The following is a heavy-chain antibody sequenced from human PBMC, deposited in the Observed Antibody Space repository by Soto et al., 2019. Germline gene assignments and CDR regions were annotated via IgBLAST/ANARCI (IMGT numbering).Heavy chain of an antibody. V-gene: IGHV4-39*07. Sequence: SETLSLTCTVSGGSISSSSYYWGWIRQPPGKGLEWIGCIYYSGSTNYNPSLKSRVTISVDTSKNQFSLKLSSVTAADTAVYYSPRGPYYYDSSAYCVEAFDIWGQGTMVPLSS. CDR3: PRGPYYYDSSAYCVEAFDI. CDR1: GGSISSSSYY. D-gene: IGHD3-22*01. J-gene: IGHJ3*02. CDR2: IYYSGST.